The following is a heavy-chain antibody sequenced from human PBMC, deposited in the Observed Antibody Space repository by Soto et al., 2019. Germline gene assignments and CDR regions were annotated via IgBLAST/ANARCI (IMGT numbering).Heavy chain of an antibody. CDR3: ARHPSHYYDSSGYYEIYFDY. CDR2: IYPGDSDT. J-gene: IGHJ4*02. CDR1: GYSFTSYW. V-gene: IGHV5-51*01. D-gene: IGHD3-22*01. Sequence: PGESLKISCKGSGYSFTSYWIGWVRQMPGKGLEWMGIIYPGDSDTRYSQSFQGQVTISADKSISTAYLQWSSLKASDTAMYYCARHPSHYYDSSGYYEIYFDYWGQGTLVTVA.